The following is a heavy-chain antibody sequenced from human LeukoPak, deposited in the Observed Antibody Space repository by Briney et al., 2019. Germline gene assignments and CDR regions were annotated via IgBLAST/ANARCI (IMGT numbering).Heavy chain of an antibody. CDR3: ARGGDEGIAAHRFDY. D-gene: IGHD6-13*01. CDR1: GGTFTSYA. CDR2: IIPIFGTA. J-gene: IGHJ4*02. V-gene: IGHV1-69*05. Sequence: SLKVSCKASGGTFTSYAISWARHAPGQGLEWNGRIIPIFGTANYAQKFQGRVTITTDESTSTAYMELSSLRSEDTAVYYCARGGDEGIAAHRFDYWGQGTLVTVSS.